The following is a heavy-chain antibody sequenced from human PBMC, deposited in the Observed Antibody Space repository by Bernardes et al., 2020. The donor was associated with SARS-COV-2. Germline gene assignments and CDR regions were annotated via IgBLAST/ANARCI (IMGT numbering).Heavy chain of an antibody. V-gene: IGHV3-74*01. CDR3: AKGGGSSWDFYLDY. Sequence: GGSLRLSCVGSGFTFSSYWMHWVRQAPGKGLVWVSRLNGDGSSTNYADSVKGRFTISRDNAKNTLFLQMNSLRVEDTAVYFCAKGGGSSWDFYLDYWGQGTLVTVSP. CDR2: LNGDGSST. CDR1: GFTFSSYW. J-gene: IGHJ4*02. D-gene: IGHD6-13*01.